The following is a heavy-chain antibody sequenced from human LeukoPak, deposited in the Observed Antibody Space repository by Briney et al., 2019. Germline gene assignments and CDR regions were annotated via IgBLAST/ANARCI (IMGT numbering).Heavy chain of an antibody. D-gene: IGHD3-3*01. CDR1: GYSFTSYW. Sequence: GESLKISCKGSGYSFTSYWIGWVRQMPGKSLEWMGIIYPGDSDTRYSPSFQGQVTISADKSISTAYLQWSSLKASDTAMYYCARHRRFLDYYYYGMDVWGQGTTVTVSS. J-gene: IGHJ6*02. CDR2: IYPGDSDT. CDR3: ARHRRFLDYYYYGMDV. V-gene: IGHV5-51*01.